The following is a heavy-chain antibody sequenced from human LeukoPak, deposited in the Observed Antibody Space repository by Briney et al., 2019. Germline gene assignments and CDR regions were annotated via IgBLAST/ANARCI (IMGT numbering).Heavy chain of an antibody. CDR2: IKPDGSEK. J-gene: IGHJ4*02. CDR1: GFTFSSYW. Sequence: QPGGSLRLSCAASGFTFSSYWMSWVRQAPGKVLEWVANIKPDGSEKYYVDSVKGRLTLSRDNAKNSLYLQMNSLRAEDTAVYYCARGVASLDYWGQGTLVTVSS. CDR3: ARGVASLDY. V-gene: IGHV3-7*01. D-gene: IGHD5-12*01.